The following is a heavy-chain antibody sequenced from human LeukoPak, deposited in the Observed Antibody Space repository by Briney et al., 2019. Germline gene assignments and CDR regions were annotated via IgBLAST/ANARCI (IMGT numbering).Heavy chain of an antibody. Sequence: GGSLRLSCAASGFTFSSYAMSWVRQAPGKGLEWVANIKQDGSEKYYVDSVKGRFTISRDNAKNSLHLQMNSLRAEDTAVYYCARGWAFDYWGQGTLVTVSS. J-gene: IGHJ4*02. V-gene: IGHV3-7*01. CDR1: GFTFSSYA. D-gene: IGHD6-19*01. CDR2: IKQDGSEK. CDR3: ARGWAFDY.